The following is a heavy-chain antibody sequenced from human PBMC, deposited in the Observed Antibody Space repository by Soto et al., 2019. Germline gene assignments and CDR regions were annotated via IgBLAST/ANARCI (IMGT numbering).Heavy chain of an antibody. D-gene: IGHD3-3*01. CDR3: AKTYYDFWSGYPPGMDV. CDR1: GFTFSSYG. V-gene: IGHV3-30*18. Sequence: PGGSLRLSCAASGFTFSSYGMHWVRQAPGKGLEWVAVISYDGSNKYYADSVKGRFTISRDNSKNTLYLQMNSLRAEDTAVYYCAKTYYDFWSGYPPGMDVWGQGTTVTVSS. CDR2: ISYDGSNK. J-gene: IGHJ6*02.